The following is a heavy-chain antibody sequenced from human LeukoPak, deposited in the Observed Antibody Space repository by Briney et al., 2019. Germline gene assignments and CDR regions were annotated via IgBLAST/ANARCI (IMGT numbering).Heavy chain of an antibody. CDR1: GGSISSYY. Sequence: SETLSLTCTVSGGSISSYYWSWIRQPAGKGLEWIGRIYTSGSTNYNPSLKSRVTISMDKSKNQLSLKLNFVTAADTAVYYCARDRGGYTYSHDYWGQGTLVTVSS. D-gene: IGHD5-18*01. CDR2: IYTSGST. V-gene: IGHV4-4*07. CDR3: ARDRGGYTYSHDY. J-gene: IGHJ4*02.